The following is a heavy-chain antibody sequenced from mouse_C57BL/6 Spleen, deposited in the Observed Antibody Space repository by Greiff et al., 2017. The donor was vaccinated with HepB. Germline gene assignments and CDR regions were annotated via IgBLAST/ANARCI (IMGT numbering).Heavy chain of an antibody. CDR1: GYTFTSYW. Sequence: VQLKQPGAELVMPGASVKLSCKASGYTFTSYWMHWVKQRPGQGLEWIGEIDPSDSYTNYNQKFKGKSTLTVDKSSSTAYMQLSSLTSEDSAVYYCARYDYDEGFAYWGQGTLVTVSA. CDR3: ARYDYDEGFAY. V-gene: IGHV1-69*01. CDR2: IDPSDSYT. J-gene: IGHJ3*01. D-gene: IGHD2-4*01.